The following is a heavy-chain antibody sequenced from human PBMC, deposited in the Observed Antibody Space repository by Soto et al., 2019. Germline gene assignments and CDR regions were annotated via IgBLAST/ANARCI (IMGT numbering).Heavy chain of an antibody. CDR1: GFTFSSYA. CDR3: ARPYCGGDCYTYYFAY. J-gene: IGHJ4*02. Sequence: GGSLRLSCAASGFTFSSYAMHWVRQAPGKGLEWVAVISYDGSNKYYADSVKGRFTISRDNSKNTLYLQMNSLRAEDTAVYYCARPYCGGDCYTYYFAYWAQGTLVTVSS. V-gene: IGHV3-30-3*01. D-gene: IGHD2-21*02. CDR2: ISYDGSNK.